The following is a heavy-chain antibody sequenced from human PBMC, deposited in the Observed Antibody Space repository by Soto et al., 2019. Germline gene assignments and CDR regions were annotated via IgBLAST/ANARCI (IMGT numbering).Heavy chain of an antibody. CDR3: AGGASCSSTSCYDNFHYGLAV. Sequence: QVQLVQSGPEVKNPGASLKVSCKASGYTFTNYGITWVRQAPGQGLEWMGWITASNGNANYAREIQGRLTLTRDTSTNTASMGLRSLRTDDTAVYYCAGGASCSSTSCYDNFHYGLAVWGQGTTVIVSS. D-gene: IGHD2-2*01. CDR1: GYTFTNYG. J-gene: IGHJ6*02. V-gene: IGHV1-18*01. CDR2: ITASNGNA.